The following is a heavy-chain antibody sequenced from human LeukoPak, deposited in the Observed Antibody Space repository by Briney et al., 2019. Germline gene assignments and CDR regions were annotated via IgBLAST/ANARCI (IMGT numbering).Heavy chain of an antibody. V-gene: IGHV3-48*03. D-gene: IGHD2-15*01. CDR2: IRSSGGTI. Sequence: PGGSLRLSCVASGFTFSSYEMIWVRQAPGKGLECVSYIRSSGGTIYYADSVKGRFTISRDNAKNSLYLQMNSLKAEDTAVHYCARVGVVVDDTVYDAFDFWGQGTRITVSS. CDR3: ARVGVVVDDTVYDAFDF. CDR1: GFTFSSYE. J-gene: IGHJ3*01.